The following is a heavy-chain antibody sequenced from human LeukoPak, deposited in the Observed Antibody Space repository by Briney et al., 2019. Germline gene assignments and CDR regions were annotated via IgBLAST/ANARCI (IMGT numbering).Heavy chain of an antibody. V-gene: IGHV1-8*01. D-gene: IGHD1-26*01. J-gene: IGHJ4*02. CDR3: ARAPDYSGSYLDY. CDR2: MNPNSGNT. CDR1: GYTFTSYD. Sequence: GASVKISCKASGYTFTSYDINWVRQATGQGLEWMGWMNPNSGNTGYAQKFQGRVTMTRNTSISTAYMELSSLRSEDTAVYYCARAPDYSGSYLDYWGQGTLVTASS.